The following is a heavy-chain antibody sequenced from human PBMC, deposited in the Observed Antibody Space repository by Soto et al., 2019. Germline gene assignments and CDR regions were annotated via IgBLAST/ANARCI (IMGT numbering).Heavy chain of an antibody. CDR1: GFTFRNYA. Sequence: GGSLRLSCAASGFTFRNYAMSWVRQAPGEGLEWVSTISGSDGSTYYADSVKGRFTISRDISKNTLYLQMNSLRAEDTAIYYCAKERSSGYYFFDYWGQGTLVTVSS. CDR2: ISGSDGST. CDR3: AKERSSGYYFFDY. D-gene: IGHD5-12*01. V-gene: IGHV3-23*01. J-gene: IGHJ4*02.